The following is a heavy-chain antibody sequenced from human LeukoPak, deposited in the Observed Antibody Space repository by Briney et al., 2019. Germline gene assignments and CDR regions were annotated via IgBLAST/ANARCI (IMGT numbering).Heavy chain of an antibody. V-gene: IGHV4-30-2*01. CDR3: ARGRPANMAFDI. CDR1: GVSISSGGYS. D-gene: IGHD6-25*01. Sequence: SETLSLTCAVSGVSISSGGYSWGWVRQPPGKGLQWIGHISHSGTTYYNPSLKSRVTISLDRSENQFSLNLTSVTGADTAVYFCARGRPANMAFDIWGQGTVVPVSS. J-gene: IGHJ3*02. CDR2: ISHSGTT.